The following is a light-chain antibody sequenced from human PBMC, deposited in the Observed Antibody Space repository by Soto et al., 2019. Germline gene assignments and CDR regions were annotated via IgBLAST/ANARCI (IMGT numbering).Light chain of an antibody. V-gene: IGKV1-6*01. J-gene: IGKJ1*01. CDR1: QAIRDD. CDR2: AAS. CDR3: LQDYTSPRP. Sequence: IQMTQSPSSLSPSVGDRVTITCRASQAIRDDLAWYQQKPGKAPNLLIYAASNLQSGVPSRFSGSGSGTDFTLTISSLQPEDFATYYCLQDYTSPRPFRQGTKVDI.